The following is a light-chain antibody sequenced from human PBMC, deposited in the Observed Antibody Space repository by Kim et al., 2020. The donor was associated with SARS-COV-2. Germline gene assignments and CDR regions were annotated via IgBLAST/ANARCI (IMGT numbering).Light chain of an antibody. V-gene: IGKV1-5*03. CDR3: QESNGYSCT. J-gene: IGKJ1*01. CDR1: ESISTW. Sequence: DIQMTQSPSTLSASVGDRVTITCRASESISTWLAWYQQKPGKAPKLLIYKASSLESGVPSRFSGSGSGTEFSLTISSLQPDDFATYYCQESNGYSCTFGQGTKVDIK. CDR2: KAS.